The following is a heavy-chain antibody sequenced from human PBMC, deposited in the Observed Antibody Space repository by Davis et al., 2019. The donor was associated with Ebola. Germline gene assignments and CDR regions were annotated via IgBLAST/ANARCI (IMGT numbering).Heavy chain of an antibody. Sequence: SETLSLTCTVSGGSISSSSYYWGWIRQPPGKGLEWIGSIYYSGSTYYNPSLKSRVTISVDTSKNQFSLKLSSVTAADTAVYYCARHSVSVVGVAAIGGSHWFDPWGQGTLVTVSS. CDR1: GGSISSSSYY. CDR3: ARHSVSVVGVAAIGGSHWFDP. J-gene: IGHJ5*02. V-gene: IGHV4-39*01. D-gene: IGHD2-15*01. CDR2: IYYSGST.